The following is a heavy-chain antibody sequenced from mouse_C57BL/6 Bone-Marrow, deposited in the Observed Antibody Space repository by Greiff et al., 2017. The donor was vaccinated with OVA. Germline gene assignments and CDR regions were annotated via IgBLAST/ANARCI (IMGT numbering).Heavy chain of an antibody. CDR3: TTWVITTGFDY. V-gene: IGHV14-4*01. CDR1: GFNIKDDY. D-gene: IGHD1-1*01. J-gene: IGHJ2*01. Sequence: EVQGVESGAELVRPGASVKLSCTASGFNIKDDYMHWVKQRPEQGLEWIGWIDPENGDTEYASKFQGKATITADTSSNTAYLQLSSLTSEDTAVYYCTTWVITTGFDYWGQGTTLTVSS. CDR2: IDPENGDT.